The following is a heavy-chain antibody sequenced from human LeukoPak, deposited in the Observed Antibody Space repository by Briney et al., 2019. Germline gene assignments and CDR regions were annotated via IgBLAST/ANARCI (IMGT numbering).Heavy chain of an antibody. CDR3: ARHGTISSESYFDY. D-gene: IGHD1-14*01. J-gene: IGHJ4*02. V-gene: IGHV4-59*08. Sequence: SETLSLTCSVSGRSVSSYYWSWIRQSPGKGLEWIGYIHNSGRTNYNPSLKSRVTGFVDTSKNQVSLTLSSVTASDTAVYYCARHGTISSESYFDYWGQGALV. CDR1: GRSVSSYY. CDR2: IHNSGRT.